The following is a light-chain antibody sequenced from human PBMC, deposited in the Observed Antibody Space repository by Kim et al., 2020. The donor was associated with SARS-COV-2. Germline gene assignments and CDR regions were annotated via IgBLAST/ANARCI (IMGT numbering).Light chain of an antibody. V-gene: IGLV1-44*01. Sequence: RVPSSCSGSSANIGSNNVNWYQQLPGTAPKRLIYSNNQRPSGVPDRFSGSKSGTSASLAISGLQSEDEADYYCEAWDDSLNGHVVFGGGTQLTVL. CDR2: SNN. CDR1: SANIGSNN. J-gene: IGLJ2*01. CDR3: EAWDDSLNGHVV.